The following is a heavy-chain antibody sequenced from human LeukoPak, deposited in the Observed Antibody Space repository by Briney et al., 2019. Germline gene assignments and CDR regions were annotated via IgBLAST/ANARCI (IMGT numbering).Heavy chain of an antibody. D-gene: IGHD3-22*01. V-gene: IGHV1-69*05. CDR2: IIPIFGTA. CDR1: GGTFSSYA. CDR3: ARASRVYDSSGPFDY. Sequence: SVKVSCKASGGTFSSYAISWVRQAPGQGLEWMGGIIPIFGTANYAQKFQGRVTITTDESTSTAYMELSSLRSGDTAVYYCARASRVYDSSGPFDYWGQGTLVTVSS. J-gene: IGHJ4*02.